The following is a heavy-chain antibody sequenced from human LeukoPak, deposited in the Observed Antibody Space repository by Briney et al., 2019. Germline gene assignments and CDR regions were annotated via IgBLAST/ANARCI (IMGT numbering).Heavy chain of an antibody. CDR1: GFSFSSYG. CDR2: IWDDGSYK. D-gene: IGHD2-15*01. Sequence: GGSLRLSCAASGFSFSSYGMHWVRQAPGKGLEWVAVIWDDGSYKYYADSVKGRFTISRDNSKNTLYLQMNNLRADDTAVYYCARRIGDYWGQGTLVTVSS. V-gene: IGHV3-33*01. CDR3: ARRIGDY. J-gene: IGHJ4*02.